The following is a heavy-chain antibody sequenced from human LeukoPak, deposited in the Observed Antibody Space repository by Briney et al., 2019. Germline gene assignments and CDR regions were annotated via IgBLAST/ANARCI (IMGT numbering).Heavy chain of an antibody. D-gene: IGHD4-17*01. Sequence: PGGSLRLSCAASGFTFSSYAMSWVRQAPGKGLEWVAVISYDGSDKYHADSVKGRFTISRDNSKNTLYLQMNSLRAEDTAVYFYASTVTSNKVQHWGQGTLVTVSS. J-gene: IGHJ1*01. CDR3: ASTVTSNKVQH. CDR2: ISYDGSDK. V-gene: IGHV3-30*03. CDR1: GFTFSSYA.